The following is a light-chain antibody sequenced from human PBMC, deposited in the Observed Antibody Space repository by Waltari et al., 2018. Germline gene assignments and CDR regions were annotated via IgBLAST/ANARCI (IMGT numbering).Light chain of an antibody. CDR1: PSVGVW. CDR2: KTS. J-gene: IGKJ1*01. CDR3: QQYNSFPKT. Sequence: DIQMTQSPSTLSPSVGDRVTITCRAMPSVGVWLAWYQQKPGKAPKVLIYKTSSLESGVPSRFSGSGSGTEFTLTISNLQPADFATYYCQQYNSFPKTFGQGTKVEIK. V-gene: IGKV1-5*03.